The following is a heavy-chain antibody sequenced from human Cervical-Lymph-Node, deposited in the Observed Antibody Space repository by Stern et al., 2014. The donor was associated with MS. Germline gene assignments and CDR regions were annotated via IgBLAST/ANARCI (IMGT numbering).Heavy chain of an antibody. J-gene: IGHJ1*01. D-gene: IGHD6-6*01. CDR2: INPSGGST. CDR1: GYTFTSYY. V-gene: IGHV1-46*03. Sequence: QVQLVQSGAEVKKPGASVKVSCKASGYTFTSYYMHWVRQAPGQGLEWMGIINPSGGSTSYAQKFQGRVTMTRDTSTSTVYMELSSLRSEDTAVYYCARDRRGSSSESEYFQHWGQGTLVTVSS. CDR3: ARDRRGSSSESEYFQH.